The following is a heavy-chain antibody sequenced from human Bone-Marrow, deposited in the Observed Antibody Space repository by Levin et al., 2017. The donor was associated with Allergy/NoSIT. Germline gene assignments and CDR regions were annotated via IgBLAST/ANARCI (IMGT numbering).Heavy chain of an antibody. CDR1: GFTFSSYS. J-gene: IGHJ2*01. V-gene: IGHV3-21*01. CDR3: ARDPTHVIAAAGIVHSKYFDL. D-gene: IGHD6-13*01. Sequence: GGSLRLSCAASGFTFSSYSMNWVRQAPGKGLEWVSSISSSSSYIYYADSVKGRFTISRDNAKNSLYLQMNSLRAEDTAVYYCARDPTHVIAAAGIVHSKYFDLWGRGTLVTVSS. CDR2: ISSSSSYI.